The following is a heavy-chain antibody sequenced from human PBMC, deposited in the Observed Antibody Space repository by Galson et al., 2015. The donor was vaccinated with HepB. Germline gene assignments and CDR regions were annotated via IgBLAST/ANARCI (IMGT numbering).Heavy chain of an antibody. CDR1: GYSFTSYW. D-gene: IGHD5-12*01. CDR2: IYPGDSDT. J-gene: IGHJ4*02. CDR3: ARRLGQYQLEYSGYDAADY. V-gene: IGHV5-51*03. Sequence: QSGAEVKKPGESLKISCKGSGYSFTSYWIGWVRQMPGKGLEWMGIIYPGDSDTRYSPSFQGQVTISADKSISTAYLQWSSLKASDTAMYYCARRLGQYQLEYSGYDAADYWGQGTLVTVSS.